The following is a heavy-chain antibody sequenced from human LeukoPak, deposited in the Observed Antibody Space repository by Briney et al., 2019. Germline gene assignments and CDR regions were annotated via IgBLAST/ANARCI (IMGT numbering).Heavy chain of an antibody. V-gene: IGHV4-39*01. CDR1: GGSISSSSYY. CDR2: IYYSGGT. Sequence: SETLSLTCTVSGGSISSSSYYWGWIRQPPGKGLEWLGSIYYSGGTYYNPSLKSRVTISVDTSKNQFSLKLSSVTAADTAVYYCATRYDSSGYYYEEPFHFDYWGQGTLVTVSS. D-gene: IGHD3-22*01. CDR3: ATRYDSSGYYYEEPFHFDY. J-gene: IGHJ4*02.